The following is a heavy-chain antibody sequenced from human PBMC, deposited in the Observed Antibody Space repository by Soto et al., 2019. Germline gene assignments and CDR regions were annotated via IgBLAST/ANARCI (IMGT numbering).Heavy chain of an antibody. V-gene: IGHV3-23*01. CDR2: ISVSGGST. D-gene: IGHD1-26*01. Sequence: GGSLRLSCAASGFTFSSYGMHWVRQAPGKGLEWVSRISVSGGSTNYADSVKGRFTISRDNSKNTLYLQMNSLRAEDTAVYYCAKAASGSYGRWGQGTLVTVSS. J-gene: IGHJ4*02. CDR3: AKAASGSYGR. CDR1: GFTFSSYG.